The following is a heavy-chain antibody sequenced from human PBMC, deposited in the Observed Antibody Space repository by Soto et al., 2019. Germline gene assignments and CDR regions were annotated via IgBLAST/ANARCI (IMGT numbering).Heavy chain of an antibody. V-gene: IGHV4-34*01. CDR2: ISHSGST. D-gene: IGHD3-3*01. Sequence: SKNLYITRAVYGECFDGYYWRCVRQPPGTGLEWIGEISHSGSTNYNPSLKSRVTISVDTSKTQFSLKLSYVNAEDTAVYYCARGYAKVRFLEWLPRLDSSGIAVSGQGPTVIV. J-gene: IGHJ6*02. CDR3: ARGYAKVRFLEWLPRLDSSGIAV. CDR1: GECFDGYY.